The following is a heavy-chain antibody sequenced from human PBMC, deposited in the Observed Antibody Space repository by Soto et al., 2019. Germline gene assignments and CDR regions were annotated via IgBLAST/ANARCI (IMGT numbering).Heavy chain of an antibody. D-gene: IGHD3-10*01. CDR3: ARSGGNSYYYGVDV. Sequence: QVQLQESGPGLVKPSQTLSLTCSVSGGSISSGGYYWSWIRQPPGKGLEWIGYIYYSANTHYNPSLKGRVSISADTSKNQFSLNLSSVTAADTAVYYCARSGGNSYYYGVDVVGQGTTVTVSS. V-gene: IGHV4-31*02. CDR1: GGSISSGGYY. J-gene: IGHJ6*02. CDR2: IYYSANT.